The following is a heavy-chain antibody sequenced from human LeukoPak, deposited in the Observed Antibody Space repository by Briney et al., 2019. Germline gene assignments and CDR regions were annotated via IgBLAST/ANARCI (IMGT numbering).Heavy chain of an antibody. D-gene: IGHD4-17*01. CDR3: AKSDNAYRDHMGYFDY. V-gene: IGHV3-9*03. Sequence: PGRSLRLSCAASGFTFDDYAMHWVRQAPGKGLEWVSGISWNTDSIAYADSVKGRFTISRDSAKNSLFLQMNSLRAEDMAFYYCAKSDNAYRDHMGYFDYWGQGTLVTVSS. J-gene: IGHJ4*02. CDR1: GFTFDDYA. CDR2: ISWNTDSI.